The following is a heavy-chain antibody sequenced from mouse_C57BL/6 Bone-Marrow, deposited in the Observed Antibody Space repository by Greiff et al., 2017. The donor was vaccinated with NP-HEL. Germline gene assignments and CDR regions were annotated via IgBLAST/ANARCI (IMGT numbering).Heavy chain of an antibody. J-gene: IGHJ2*01. D-gene: IGHD2-4*01. Sequence: QVQLQQSGPGLVQPSQSLSITCTVSGFSLTSYGVHWVRQSPGKGLEWLGVIWSGGSTDYNAAFMSRLSITKDNSMSQVYVKTDDLQADDTAIYYCAKAGLDYGDWGQGTTLTVAS. V-gene: IGHV2-5*01. CDR2: IWSGGST. CDR1: GFSLTSYG. CDR3: AKAGLDYGD.